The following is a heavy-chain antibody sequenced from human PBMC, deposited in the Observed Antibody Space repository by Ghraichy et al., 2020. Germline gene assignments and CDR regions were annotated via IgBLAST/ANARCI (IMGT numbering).Heavy chain of an antibody. Sequence: ASVKVSCKASGYTFTSYYMHWVRQAPGQGLEWMGIINPSGGSTSYAQKFQGRITMTRDTSTSTVYMELSSLRSEDTAVYYCARAMGGVVVVAATWYFDYWGQGTLVTVSS. CDR2: INPSGGST. V-gene: IGHV1-46*01. CDR3: ARAMGGVVVVAATWYFDY. J-gene: IGHJ4*02. CDR1: GYTFTSYY. D-gene: IGHD2-15*01.